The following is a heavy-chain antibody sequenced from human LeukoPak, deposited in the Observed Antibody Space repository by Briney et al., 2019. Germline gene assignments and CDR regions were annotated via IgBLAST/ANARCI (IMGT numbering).Heavy chain of an antibody. V-gene: IGHV3-9*01. Sequence: LSLTCAVSGGSISSGGYSWSWIRQPPGKGLEWVSGINWNSGSIGYADSVKGRFTISRDNAKNSLYLQMNSLRAEDTAFYYCAKDVYSGYGAFDIWGQGTMVTVSS. CDR1: GGSISSGGYS. CDR2: INWNSGSI. J-gene: IGHJ3*02. D-gene: IGHD5-12*01. CDR3: AKDVYSGYGAFDI.